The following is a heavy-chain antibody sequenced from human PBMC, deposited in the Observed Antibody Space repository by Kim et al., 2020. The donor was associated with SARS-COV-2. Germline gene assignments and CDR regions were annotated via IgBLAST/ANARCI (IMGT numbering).Heavy chain of an antibody. CDR3: ARGLRRFAESYYFDS. CDR2: IFNSGKI. J-gene: IGHJ4*02. Sequence: SETLSLDCTVSGDSISNSAYYWGWIRQPPGKGLEWIGNIFNSGKIYSNPSLKSRVAISMDTSKNQFSLRLTSVTAADTAVFYCARGLRRFAESYYFDSWGQGALVTVSS. V-gene: IGHV4-39*07. D-gene: IGHD3-3*01. CDR1: GDSISNSAYY.